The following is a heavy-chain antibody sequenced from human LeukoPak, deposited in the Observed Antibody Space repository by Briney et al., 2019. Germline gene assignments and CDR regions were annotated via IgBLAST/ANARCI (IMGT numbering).Heavy chain of an antibody. J-gene: IGHJ4*02. Sequence: PGGSLRLSCAASGFTFSSYAISWVRQAPGQGLEWMGWISAYNGNTNYAQKLQGRVTMTTDTSTSTAYMELRSLRSDDTAVYYCARARIAVAGSPPGYWGQGTLVTVSS. D-gene: IGHD6-19*01. CDR1: GFTFSSYA. V-gene: IGHV1-18*01. CDR2: ISAYNGNT. CDR3: ARARIAVAGSPPGY.